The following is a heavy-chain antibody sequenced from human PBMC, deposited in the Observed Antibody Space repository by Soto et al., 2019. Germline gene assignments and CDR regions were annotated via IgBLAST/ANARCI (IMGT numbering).Heavy chain of an antibody. D-gene: IGHD4-17*01. CDR2: INPNTGGT. V-gene: IGHV1-2*04. CDR3: VRGDVTTVTTTLDY. CDR1: GYTFIGYY. J-gene: IGHJ4*02. Sequence: QVQLVQSGAEVTKPGASLKVSCKTSGYTFIGYYMHWVRQAPGQGLEWMGWINPNTGGTKYAQKFQGWVTMTTDTSISTAYLDVRRLRSDATAVYYCVRGDVTTVTTTLDYWGQGTLVTVSS.